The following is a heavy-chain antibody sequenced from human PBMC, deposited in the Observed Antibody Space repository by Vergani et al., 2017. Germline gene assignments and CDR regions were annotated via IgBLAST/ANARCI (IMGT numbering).Heavy chain of an antibody. CDR2: TWYEGNNN. J-gene: IGHJ4*02. CDR1: RFKLGDYG. D-gene: IGHD5-24*01. Sequence: QVQLVESGGGVVQPGRSLRLSCTPSRFKLGDYGMHWVRQAPGRGLEWVSMTWYEGNNNYYADSVKGRFTISKDISKNTLYLQMNSLRGYDTAVYYCARETRDTPSSLDSWGQGTLVTVSS. CDR3: ARETRDTPSSLDS. V-gene: IGHV3-33*01.